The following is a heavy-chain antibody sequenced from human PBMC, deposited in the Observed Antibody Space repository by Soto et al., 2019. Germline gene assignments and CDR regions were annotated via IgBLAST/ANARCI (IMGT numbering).Heavy chain of an antibody. Sequence: EVQLLESGGDLIQPGGSLRLSCAASGFSFSTYAMSWVRQAPGKGLDWVSAISASDTTYYADSVRGRFTISRDNSQDTLYLQMNSLRADDTAVYYCAKAGGAAAGTHWFDPWGQGTLVTVSS. D-gene: IGHD6-13*01. CDR2: ISASDTT. CDR3: AKAGGAAAGTHWFDP. V-gene: IGHV3-23*01. J-gene: IGHJ5*02. CDR1: GFSFSTYA.